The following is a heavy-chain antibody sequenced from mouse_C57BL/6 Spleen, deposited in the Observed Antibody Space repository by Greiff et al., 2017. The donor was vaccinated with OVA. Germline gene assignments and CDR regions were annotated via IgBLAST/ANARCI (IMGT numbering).Heavy chain of an antibody. CDR1: GFSLSTFGMG. D-gene: IGHD2-4*01. CDR3: ARIDYYYYDGVWYAMDY. V-gene: IGHV8-8*01. CDR2: IWWDDDN. J-gene: IGHJ4*01. Sequence: QVTLKVSGPGILQPSQTLSLTCSFSGFSLSTFGMGVGWIRQPSGKGLEWLANIWWDDDNYYHPALKSRLTISKESSKHHGFLKNAKVDTADTATYYCARIDYYYYDGVWYAMDYWGQGTSVTVSS.